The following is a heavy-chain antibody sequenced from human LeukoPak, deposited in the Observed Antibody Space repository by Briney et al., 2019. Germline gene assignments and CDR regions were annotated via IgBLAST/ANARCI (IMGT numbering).Heavy chain of an antibody. CDR3: ARVDSSGSGAIFDY. Sequence: SVKVSCKASGYAFTSYYMHWVRQAPGQGLEWMGGIIPIFGTANYAQKFQGRVTITADESTSTAYMELSSLRSEDTAVYYCARVDSSGSGAIFDYWGQGTLVTVSS. D-gene: IGHD6-19*01. J-gene: IGHJ4*02. CDR1: GYAFTSYY. V-gene: IGHV1-69*13. CDR2: IIPIFGTA.